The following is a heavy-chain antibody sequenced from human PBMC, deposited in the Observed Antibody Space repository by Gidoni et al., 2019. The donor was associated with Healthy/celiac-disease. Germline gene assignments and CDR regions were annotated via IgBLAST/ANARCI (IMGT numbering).Heavy chain of an antibody. Sequence: EVQLVESGGGLIQPGWSLRLSCAPSGFTVSSNYMSWVRQSPGKGLEWVPVIYSGGSTYYADSVKGRFTISRDNSKNTLYLQMNSLRAEDTAVYYCARGLAGYSSSWYFNWGQGTLVTVSS. V-gene: IGHV3-53*01. CDR1: GFTVSSNY. D-gene: IGHD6-13*01. J-gene: IGHJ4*02. CDR3: ARGLAGYSSSWYFN. CDR2: IYSGGST.